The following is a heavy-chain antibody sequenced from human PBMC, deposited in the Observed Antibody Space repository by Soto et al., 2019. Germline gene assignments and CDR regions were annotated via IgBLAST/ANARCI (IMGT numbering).Heavy chain of an antibody. J-gene: IGHJ4*02. CDR2: IYHSGST. CDR1: GGSISSGGYS. CDR3: ARVRSEGSGTYFFDY. D-gene: IGHD3-10*01. V-gene: IGHV4-30-2*01. Sequence: SETLSLTCAVSGGSISSGGYSWSWIRQPPGKGLEWIGYIYHSGSTYYNPSLKSRVTISVDRSKNQFSLKLSSVTAADTAVYYCARVRSEGSGTYFFDYWGQGTLVTVSS.